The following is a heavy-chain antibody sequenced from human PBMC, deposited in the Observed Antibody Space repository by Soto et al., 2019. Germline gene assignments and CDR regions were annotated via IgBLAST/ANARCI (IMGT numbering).Heavy chain of an antibody. J-gene: IGHJ6*03. V-gene: IGHV3-11*01. CDR2: ISSSGSTI. Sequence: GGSLRLSCAASGFTFSDYYMSWIRQAPGKGLEWVSYISSSGSTIYYADSVKGRFTISRDNAKNSLYLQMNSLRAEDTAVYYCARDIPINITIFGVVINPGYYYYMDVWGKGTTVTVSS. D-gene: IGHD3-3*01. CDR1: GFTFSDYY. CDR3: ARDIPINITIFGVVINPGYYYYMDV.